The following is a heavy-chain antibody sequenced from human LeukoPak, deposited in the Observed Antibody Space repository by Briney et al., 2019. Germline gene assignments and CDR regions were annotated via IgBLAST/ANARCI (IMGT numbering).Heavy chain of an antibody. CDR3: ARDPLSKSDI. V-gene: IGHV3-7*04. Sequence: AALRLSCASSGFTLGSYWASWVHQAAGKGLQWVANIKQNGSEKYYVDSVKGRFSISRDNAKNSLYLQMNSLRAEDTAMYYCARDPLSKSDIWGQGTMVTVSS. CDR2: IKQNGSEK. CDR1: GFTLGSYW. J-gene: IGHJ3*02.